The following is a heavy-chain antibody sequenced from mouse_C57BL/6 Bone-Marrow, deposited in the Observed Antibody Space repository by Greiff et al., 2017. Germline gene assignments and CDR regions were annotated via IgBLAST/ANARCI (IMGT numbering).Heavy chain of an antibody. D-gene: IGHD2-2*01. CDR2: IYPRSGNT. V-gene: IGHV1-81*01. CDR3: ATYGYHWYFDV. Sequence: QVLLQQSGAELARPGASVKLSCKASGYTFTSYGISWVKQRTGQGLEWIGEIYPRSGNTYYNEKFKGKATLTADKSSSTAYMELRSLTSEDSAVYFCATYGYHWYFDVWGTGTTVTVSS. CDR1: GYTFTSYG. J-gene: IGHJ1*03.